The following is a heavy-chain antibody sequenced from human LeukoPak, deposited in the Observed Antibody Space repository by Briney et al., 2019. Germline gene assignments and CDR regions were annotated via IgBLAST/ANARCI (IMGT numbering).Heavy chain of an antibody. V-gene: IGHV4-61*08. CDR2: IYYSGST. CDR1: GGSISSGDYY. D-gene: IGHD5-12*01. J-gene: IGHJ6*03. CDR3: AREETSGYDYYYCMDV. Sequence: SQTLSLTCTVSGGSISSGDYYWSWIRQPPGKGLEWIGYIYYSGSTNYNPSLKSRVTISVDTSKNQFSLKLSSVTAADTAVYYCAREETSGYDYYYCMDVWGKGTTVTVSS.